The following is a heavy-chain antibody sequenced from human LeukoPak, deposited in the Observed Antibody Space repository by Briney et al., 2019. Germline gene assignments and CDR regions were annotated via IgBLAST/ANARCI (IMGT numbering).Heavy chain of an antibody. Sequence: SETLSLTCAVSGYSISSGYYWGWIRRPPGKGLEGIGRIYHSGSTYYKPSLKSRVTISVDTSKNQFSLKLKSVTAADTAVYYCARVTYYYDTSGYPLPYYFDYWGQGTLVTVSS. CDR3: ARVTYYYDTSGYPLPYYFDY. CDR1: GYSISSGYY. CDR2: IYHSGST. J-gene: IGHJ4*02. V-gene: IGHV4-38-2*01. D-gene: IGHD3-22*01.